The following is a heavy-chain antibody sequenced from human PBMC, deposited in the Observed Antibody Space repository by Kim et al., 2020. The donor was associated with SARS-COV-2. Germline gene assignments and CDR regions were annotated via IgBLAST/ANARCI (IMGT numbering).Heavy chain of an antibody. Sequence: GSLRLSCAASGFTFSNYWMYWVRQAPGKGLVWVSRINSDGSSTSYADSVKGRFTISRDNAKNTLYLQMNSLGAEDTAVYYCAGRTNYFGNWGQGTLVTV. J-gene: IGHJ4*02. CDR2: INSDGSST. D-gene: IGHD1-7*01. CDR1: GFTFSNYW. CDR3: AGRTNYFGN. V-gene: IGHV3-74*01.